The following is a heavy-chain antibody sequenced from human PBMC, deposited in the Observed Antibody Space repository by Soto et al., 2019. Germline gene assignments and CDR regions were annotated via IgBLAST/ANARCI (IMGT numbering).Heavy chain of an antibody. CDR1: GFTFSSYG. V-gene: IGHV3-33*01. D-gene: IGHD1-26*01. Sequence: GGSLRLSCAASGFTFSSYGMHWVRQAPGKGLEWVAVIWYDGSNKYYADSVKGRFTISRDNSKNTLYLQMNSLRAEDTAVYYCARDLRRIVGATVLDYWGQGTLVTVSS. CDR2: IWYDGSNK. CDR3: ARDLRRIVGATVLDY. J-gene: IGHJ4*02.